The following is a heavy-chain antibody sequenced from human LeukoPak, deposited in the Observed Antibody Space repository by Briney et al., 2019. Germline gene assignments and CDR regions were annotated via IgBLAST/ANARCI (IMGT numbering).Heavy chain of an antibody. CDR3: ARESGYCSGGSCYYYGMDV. Sequence: GGSLRLSCAASGFTVSSNYMSWVRQAPGKGLEWVANIKQDGSEKYYVDSVKGRFTISRDNAKNSLYLQMNSLRAEDTAVYYCARESGYCSGGSCYYYGMDVWGQGTTVTVSS. J-gene: IGHJ6*02. V-gene: IGHV3-7*01. D-gene: IGHD2-15*01. CDR1: GFTVSSNY. CDR2: IKQDGSEK.